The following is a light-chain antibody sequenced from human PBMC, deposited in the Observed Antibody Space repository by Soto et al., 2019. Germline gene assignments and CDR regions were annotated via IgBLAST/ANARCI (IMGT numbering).Light chain of an antibody. CDR1: QSISSY. Sequence: DIQMTQSPSSLSASVGDRVTITCRASQSISSYLNWYQQKPGKAPKLLMYAASSLQSGVPSRFSGSGSGTDFILTISSLQPEDFATYYCQQSYSTHITFGQGTRLEIK. CDR3: QQSYSTHIT. CDR2: AAS. V-gene: IGKV1-39*01. J-gene: IGKJ5*01.